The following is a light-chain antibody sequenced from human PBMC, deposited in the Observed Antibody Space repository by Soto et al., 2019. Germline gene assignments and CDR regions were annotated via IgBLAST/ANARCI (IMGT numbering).Light chain of an antibody. V-gene: IGKV3-11*01. CDR2: HAS. Sequence: ETVLTQSPATLSLSPGETATLSCRASEYVDIYLAWYQQKPGQAPRLLIYHASNRATGIPARFSGSGSGTDFTLTISSLEPEDSAVYYCQQRRNWPPLTFGGGTRVDIK. CDR1: EYVDIY. J-gene: IGKJ4*01. CDR3: QQRRNWPPLT.